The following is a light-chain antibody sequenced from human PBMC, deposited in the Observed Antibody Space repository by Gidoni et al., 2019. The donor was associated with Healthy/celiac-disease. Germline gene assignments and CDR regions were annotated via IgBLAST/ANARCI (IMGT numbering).Light chain of an antibody. CDR2: LGS. V-gene: IGKV2-28*01. Sequence: DIVMTQSPLSLPVTPGEPASISCRSSQSLLHSNGYNYLDWYLQKPGQSPQLLIYLGSNRASGVPDRFSGSGSGTDFTLKISRVEAEDDGVYYCMQALQTPPWTFXQXTKVEIK. CDR3: MQALQTPPWT. CDR1: QSLLHSNGYNY. J-gene: IGKJ1*01.